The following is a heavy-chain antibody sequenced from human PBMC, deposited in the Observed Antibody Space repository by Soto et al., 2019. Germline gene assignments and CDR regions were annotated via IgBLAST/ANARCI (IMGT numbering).Heavy chain of an antibody. V-gene: IGHV4-59*01. D-gene: IGHD5-18*01. J-gene: IGHJ3*02. CDR1: GGSISSYY. Sequence: SETLSLTCTVSGGSISSYYWSWIRQPPGKGLEWIGYIYYSGSTNYNPSLKSRVTISVDTSKNQFSLKLSSVTAADTAVYYCARDHNSGDQYSYGFPFAFDIWGQGTMVTVSS. CDR3: ARDHNSGDQYSYGFPFAFDI. CDR2: IYYSGST.